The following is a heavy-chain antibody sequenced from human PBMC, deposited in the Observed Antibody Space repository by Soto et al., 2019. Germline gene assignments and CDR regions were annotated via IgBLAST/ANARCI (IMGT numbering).Heavy chain of an antibody. J-gene: IGHJ4*02. CDR2: INHSGST. CDR1: GGSFSGYY. D-gene: IGHD3-3*01. V-gene: IGHV4-34*01. Sequence: PSETLSLTCAVYGGSFSGYYWSWIRQPPGKGLEWIGEINHSGSTNYNPSLKSRVTISVDTSKNQFSLKLSSVTAADTAVYYCARVKSAYDFWSGYCYYWGQGTLVTVSS. CDR3: ARVKSAYDFWSGYCYY.